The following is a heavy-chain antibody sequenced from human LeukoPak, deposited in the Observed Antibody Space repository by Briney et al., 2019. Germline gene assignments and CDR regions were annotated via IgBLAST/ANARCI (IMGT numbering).Heavy chain of an antibody. CDR1: GGSFSGYY. CDR3: ASLRGSRDY. J-gene: IGHJ4*02. CDR2: INHSGST. D-gene: IGHD3-16*01. V-gene: IGHV4-34*01. Sequence: SSETLSLTCAVYGGSFSGYYWSWIRQPPGKGLEWIGEINHSGSTNYNPSLKSRVTISVDTSKNQFSLKLSSVTAADTAGYYCASLRGSRDYWGQGTLVTVSS.